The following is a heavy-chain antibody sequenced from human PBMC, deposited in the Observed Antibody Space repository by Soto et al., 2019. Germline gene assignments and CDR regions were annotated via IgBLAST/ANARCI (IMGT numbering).Heavy chain of an antibody. V-gene: IGHV1-69*14. D-gene: IGHD3-10*01. CDR1: GGTFSSYA. CDR2: IIPIFGTA. Sequence: QVQLVQSGAEVKKPGSSVKVSCKASGGTFSSYAISWVRQAPGQGLEWMGGIIPIFGTANYAQKFQGRVTISADKSTSTAFMELSSLRSDDTAVYYCASPTMDYYYYYGMDVWGQGTTVTVSS. CDR3: ASPTMDYYYYYGMDV. J-gene: IGHJ6*02.